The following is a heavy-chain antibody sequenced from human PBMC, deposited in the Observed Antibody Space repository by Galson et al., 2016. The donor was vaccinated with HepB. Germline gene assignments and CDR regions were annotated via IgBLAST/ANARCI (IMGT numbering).Heavy chain of an antibody. Sequence: SVKVSCKASGYTFTSYAMHWVRQAPGQRLEWMGWINAGNGNTKYSQKFQGRVTITRDTSASTAYMELSSLGSEDTAVYYCARVRRELLFDYWGQGTLVTVSS. CDR2: INAGNGNT. J-gene: IGHJ4*02. D-gene: IGHD1-26*01. CDR1: GYTFTSYA. CDR3: ARVRRELLFDY. V-gene: IGHV1-3*01.